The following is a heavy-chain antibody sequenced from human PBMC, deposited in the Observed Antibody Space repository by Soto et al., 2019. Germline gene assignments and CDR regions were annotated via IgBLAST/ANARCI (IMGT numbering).Heavy chain of an antibody. V-gene: IGHV3-30*18. CDR2: ISYDGSNK. CDR3: AKDLGGRYYYGMDV. J-gene: IGHJ6*01. D-gene: IGHD3-16*01. Sequence: QVQLVESGGGVVQPGRSLRLSCAASGFTFSSYGMHWVRQAPGKGLEWVAVISYDGSNKYYADSVKDRFTISRDNSKNTLYLQMNSLRAEDTAVYYCAKDLGGRYYYGMDVW. CDR1: GFTFSSYG.